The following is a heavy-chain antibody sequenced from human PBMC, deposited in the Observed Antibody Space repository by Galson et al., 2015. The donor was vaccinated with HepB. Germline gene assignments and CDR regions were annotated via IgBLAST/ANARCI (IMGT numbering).Heavy chain of an antibody. CDR2: IWYNGTIK. J-gene: IGHJ3*02. D-gene: IGHD1-14*01. CDR1: GFTFGGYG. V-gene: IGHV3-33*01. Sequence: SLRLSCAASGFTFGGYGMHWVRQAPGKGLEWVSVIWYNGTIKYYADSVKGRFTISRDNSKNTLYLQMNSLRAEDTALYYCATFGQNRAPYPFDIWGPGTMVTVSS. CDR3: ATFGQNRAPYPFDI.